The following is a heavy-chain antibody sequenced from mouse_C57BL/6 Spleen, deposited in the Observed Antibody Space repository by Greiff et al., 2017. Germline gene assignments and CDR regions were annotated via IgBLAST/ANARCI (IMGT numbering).Heavy chain of an antibody. CDR2: IDPVDGVT. Sequence: EVHLVESGAELVKPGASVKLSCTASGFNIKDSYMHWVKQRTEQGLEWIGRIDPVDGVTKYAPKFQGKATITADPSTNTAYMQLISRTSEDTAVYYCDRGGSEAMDYWGQGTSVTVSS. V-gene: IGHV14-2*01. CDR3: DRGGSEAMDY. J-gene: IGHJ4*01. CDR1: GFNIKDSY.